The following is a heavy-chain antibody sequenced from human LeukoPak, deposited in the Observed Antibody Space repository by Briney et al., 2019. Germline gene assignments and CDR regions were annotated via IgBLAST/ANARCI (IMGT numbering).Heavy chain of an antibody. V-gene: IGHV3-21*01. D-gene: IGHD1-26*01. CDR3: ARDSGSYYSEVNFDY. J-gene: IGHJ4*02. CDR2: ISSSSSYI. Sequence: PGGSLRLSCAASGFTFSSYSMNWVRQAPGKGLEWVSSISSSSSYIYYADSVKGRFTISRDNAKNSLYLQMNSLRAEDTAVYYCARDSGSYYSEVNFDYWGQGTLVTVSS. CDR1: GFTFSSYS.